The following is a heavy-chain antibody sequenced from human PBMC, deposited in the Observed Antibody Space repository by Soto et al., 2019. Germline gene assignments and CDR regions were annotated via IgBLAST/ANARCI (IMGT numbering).Heavy chain of an antibody. J-gene: IGHJ3*02. CDR1: GFTFDDYA. CDR2: ISWNSGSI. CDR3: AGGEWFPTHDAFDI. Sequence: PGGSLRLSCAASGFTFDDYAMHWVRQAPGKGLEWVSGISWNSGSIGYADSVKGRFTISRDNAKNSLYLQMNSLRAEDTALYYCAGGEWFPTHDAFDIWGQGTMVTVSS. D-gene: IGHD3-3*01. V-gene: IGHV3-9*01.